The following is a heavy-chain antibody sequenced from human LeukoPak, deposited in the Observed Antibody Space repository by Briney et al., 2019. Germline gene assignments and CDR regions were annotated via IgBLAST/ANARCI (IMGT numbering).Heavy chain of an antibody. CDR2: INHSGST. CDR3: ARDRRGSYPYYFDY. D-gene: IGHD1-26*01. V-gene: IGHV4-34*01. J-gene: IGHJ4*02. CDR1: GGSFSGYY. Sequence: SETLSLTCAVYGGSFSGYYWSWIRQPPGKGLEWIGEINHSGSTNYNPSLKSRVTISVDTSKNQFSLRLSSVTAADTAVYYCARDRRGSYPYYFDYWGQGTLVTVSS.